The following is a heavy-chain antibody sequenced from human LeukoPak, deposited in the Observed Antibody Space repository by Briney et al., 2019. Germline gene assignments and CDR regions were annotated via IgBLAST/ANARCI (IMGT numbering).Heavy chain of an antibody. CDR3: AREGRWFYDSSGPEAGDAFDI. CDR2: IYYRGST. CDR1: GGSISSDDYY. J-gene: IGHJ3*02. V-gene: IGHV4-61*08. D-gene: IGHD3-22*01. Sequence: SETLSLTCIVSGGSISSDDYYWSWIRQSPGKGLEWIGNIYYRGSTYYNPSLKSRVTISVDTSKNQFSLKLSSVTAADTAVYYCAREGRWFYDSSGPEAGDAFDIWGQGTMVTVSS.